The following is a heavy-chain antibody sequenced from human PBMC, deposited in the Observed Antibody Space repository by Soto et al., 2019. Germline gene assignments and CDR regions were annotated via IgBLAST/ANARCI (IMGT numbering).Heavy chain of an antibody. CDR1: GFTFSSYA. CDR3: AKEKWLRYYFDY. J-gene: IGHJ4*02. V-gene: IGHV3-30-3*01. D-gene: IGHD5-12*01. Sequence: GGSLRLSCAASGFTFSSYAMHWVRQAPGKGLEWVAVISYDGSNKYYTDSVKGRFTISRDNSKNTLYLQMNSLRAEDTAVYYCAKEKWLRYYFDYWGQGTLVTVSS. CDR2: ISYDGSNK.